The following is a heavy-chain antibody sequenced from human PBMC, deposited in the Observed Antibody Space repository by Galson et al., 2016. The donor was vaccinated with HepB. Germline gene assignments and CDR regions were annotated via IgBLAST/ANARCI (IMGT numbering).Heavy chain of an antibody. D-gene: IGHD2-2*01. Sequence: SLRLSCAASGFRFSSHPMHWVRQAPGKGLEWVAIISSDGREKYYADSVKGRFSVSRDTSKDTLYLQMQSLRSEDTAVYYCARVGGYCSGTSGNVAARGNYFYYGMDLWGQGTTVTVS. J-gene: IGHJ6*02. CDR2: ISSDGREK. CDR3: ARVGGYCSGTSGNVAARGNYFYYGMDL. V-gene: IGHV3-30-3*01. CDR1: GFRFSSHP.